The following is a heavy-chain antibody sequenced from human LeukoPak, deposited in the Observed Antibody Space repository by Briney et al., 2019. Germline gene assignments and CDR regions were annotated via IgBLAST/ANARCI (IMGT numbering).Heavy chain of an antibody. CDR3: ARGNRRYCSSTSRYGVGYYYYGMDV. J-gene: IGHJ6*02. D-gene: IGHD2-2*01. Sequence: SETLSLTCTVSGVSISSGDYYWSWIRQPPGKGLEWIGYIYYSGSTYYNPSLKSRVTISVDTSKDQFSLKLSSVTAADTAVYYCARGNRRYCSSTSRYGVGYYYYGMDVWGQGTTVTVSS. CDR2: IYYSGST. CDR1: GVSISSGDYY. V-gene: IGHV4-30-4*01.